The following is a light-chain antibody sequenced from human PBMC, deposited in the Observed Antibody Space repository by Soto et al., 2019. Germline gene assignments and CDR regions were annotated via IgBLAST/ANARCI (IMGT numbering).Light chain of an antibody. J-gene: IGKJ4*01. V-gene: IGKV1-12*01. Sequence: DIQMTQSPSSVSASVGGRVTITCRASQGIKSWLAWYQHKPGQAPKVLIFAASSLQSGVPSRFSGSGSGTDFTLTINNLQPEDFATYFCQQVNSFPLTFGGGTKVDIK. CDR2: AAS. CDR1: QGIKSW. CDR3: QQVNSFPLT.